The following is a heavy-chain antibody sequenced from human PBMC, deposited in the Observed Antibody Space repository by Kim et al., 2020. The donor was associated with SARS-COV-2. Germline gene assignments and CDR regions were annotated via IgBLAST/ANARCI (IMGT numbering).Heavy chain of an antibody. CDR3: VKDECGGV. CDR1: GFTFTSYA. V-gene: IGHV3-23*01. J-gene: IGHJ4*01. CDR2: ISGSGGTT. D-gene: IGHD2-21*01. Sequence: GGSLRLSCTTSGFTFTSYAMSWVRQAPGKGLEWVSGISGSGGTTYYADSVKGRFAISRDNSKNTLYLQMNSLRADDTAVYYCVKDECGGVWGHGSLGTV.